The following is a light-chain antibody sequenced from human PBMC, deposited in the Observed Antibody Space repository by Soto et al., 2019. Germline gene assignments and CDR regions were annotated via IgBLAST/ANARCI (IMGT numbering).Light chain of an antibody. Sequence: QSALTQPASVSGSPGQSITISCTGTSSDVGGYKYVSWYQQQPGKAPKLMIYDVSNWPSGVSNRFSGSKSGNTASLTISGLQAEDEADYYCSSYTTTNTYVFGSGTKLTVL. J-gene: IGLJ1*01. CDR3: SSYTTTNTYV. CDR1: SSDVGGYKY. V-gene: IGLV2-14*03. CDR2: DVS.